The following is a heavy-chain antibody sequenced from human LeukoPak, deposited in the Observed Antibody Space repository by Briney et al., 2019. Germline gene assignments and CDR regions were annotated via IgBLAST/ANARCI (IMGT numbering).Heavy chain of an antibody. D-gene: IGHD1-26*01. CDR2: IKQDGSEK. Sequence: GGSLRLSRAASGFTFSSYWMSWVRQAPGKGLEWVANIKQDGSEKYYVDSVKGRFTISRDNAKNSLYLQMNSLRAEDTAVYYCAREGRELAFDLWGRGTLVTVSS. CDR3: AREGRELAFDL. V-gene: IGHV3-7*03. CDR1: GFTFSSYW. J-gene: IGHJ2*01.